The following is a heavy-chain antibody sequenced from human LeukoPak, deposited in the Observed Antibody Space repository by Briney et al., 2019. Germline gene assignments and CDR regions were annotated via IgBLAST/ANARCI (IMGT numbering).Heavy chain of an antibody. CDR1: GYTVASYG. CDR3: ARDGYCSGGSCYNSRYGMDV. J-gene: IGHJ6*04. Sequence: ASVKVSCKASGYTVASYGITWVRQAPGQGLEWMGWISAYSGNTDYAQKLQGRVTMTTDTSTSTAYMELRSLRSDDTAVYYCARDGYCSGGSCYNSRYGMDVWGKGTTVTVSS. V-gene: IGHV1-18*04. D-gene: IGHD2-15*01. CDR2: ISAYSGNT.